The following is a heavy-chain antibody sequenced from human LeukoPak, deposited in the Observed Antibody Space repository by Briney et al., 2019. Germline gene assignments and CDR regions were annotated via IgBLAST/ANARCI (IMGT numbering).Heavy chain of an antibody. CDR2: IRSNAYGGTT. V-gene: IGHV3-49*04. CDR1: GFTFGDYA. Sequence: GGSLRLSCTASGFTFGDYAMSWGRQAPGKGLEWVGLIRSNAYGGTTEFAASVKGRFTMSRDDSKSFAYLQMNSLKTEDTAVYYCSRNDRPDSSGYFITPDYWGQGTLVTVSS. J-gene: IGHJ4*02. CDR3: SRNDRPDSSGYFITPDY. D-gene: IGHD3-22*01.